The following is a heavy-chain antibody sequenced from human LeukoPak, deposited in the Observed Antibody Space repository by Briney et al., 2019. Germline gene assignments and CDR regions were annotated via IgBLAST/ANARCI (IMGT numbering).Heavy chain of an antibody. CDR3: ARGNVAVARNLIDF. CDR2: TLYDGSST. CDR1: GFTFNIYP. J-gene: IGHJ4*02. V-gene: IGHV3-30*04. D-gene: IGHD2-15*01. Sequence: GGSLRLSCAASGFTFNIYPMHWVRQAPGEGPEWVAVTLYDGSSTDYADSVKGRFTMSRDNAKNTLYLQMNSLRPEDTGIYYCARGNVAVARNLIDFWGQGPWSPSP.